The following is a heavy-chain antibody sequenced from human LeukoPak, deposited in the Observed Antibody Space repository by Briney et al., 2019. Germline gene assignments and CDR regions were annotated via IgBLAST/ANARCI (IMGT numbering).Heavy chain of an antibody. V-gene: IGHV1-18*01. CDR1: GYTFTSYG. CDR2: ISAYNGNT. D-gene: IGHD2-2*01. J-gene: IGHJ4*02. CDR3: ARGRDIVVVPAMYYFDY. Sequence: GASVKVSCKASGYTFTSYGISWVRQAPGQGLEWMGWISAYNGNTNYAQKLQGRVTMNTDTSTSTAYMELRSLRSDDTAVYYCARGRDIVVVPAMYYFDYWGQGTLVTVSS.